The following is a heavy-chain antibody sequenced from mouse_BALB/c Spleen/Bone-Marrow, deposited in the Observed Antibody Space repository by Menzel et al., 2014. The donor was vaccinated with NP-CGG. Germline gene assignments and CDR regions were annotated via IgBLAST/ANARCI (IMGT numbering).Heavy chain of an antibody. V-gene: IGHV5-6-4*01. CDR2: ISSGGSYT. CDR3: TRDLYDGYYYYAMDY. D-gene: IGHD2-3*01. Sequence: EVQLQESGGGLVKPGGSLKLSCAASGFTFSSYTMSWVRQTPEKRLEWVATISSGGSYTYYPDSVKGRFTISRDNAKNTLCLQMSSLKSEDTAMYYCTRDLYDGYYYYAMDYWGQGTSVTVSS. CDR1: GFTFSSYT. J-gene: IGHJ4*01.